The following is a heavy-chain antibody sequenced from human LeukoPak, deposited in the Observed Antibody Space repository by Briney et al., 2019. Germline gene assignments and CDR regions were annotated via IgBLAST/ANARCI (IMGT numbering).Heavy chain of an antibody. J-gene: IGHJ4*02. CDR3: ARKYCSSTSCLFDY. CDR1: GFTFSSYE. Sequence: GGSLRLSCAASGFTFSSYEMNWVREAPGKGGEWVSYISSSGTLIYNADSVKGRFTISRDNARNSLYLQMNSLRAEDTAVYYCARKYCSSTSCLFDYWGQGTLVTVSS. CDR2: ISSSGTLI. V-gene: IGHV3-48*03. D-gene: IGHD2-2*01.